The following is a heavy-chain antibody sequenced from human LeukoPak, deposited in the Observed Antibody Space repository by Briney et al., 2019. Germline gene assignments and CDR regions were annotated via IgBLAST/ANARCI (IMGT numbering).Heavy chain of an antibody. CDR1: GGTFSSYA. Sequence: SVKVSCKASGGTFSSYAISWVRQAPGQGLEWMGRIIPILGIANYAQKFQGRVTITADKSTSTAYMELSSLRSEDTAVYYCARRVTIFGVDQTWGQGTLVTVSS. CDR2: IIPILGIA. D-gene: IGHD3-3*01. CDR3: ARRVTIFGVDQT. J-gene: IGHJ5*02. V-gene: IGHV1-69*04.